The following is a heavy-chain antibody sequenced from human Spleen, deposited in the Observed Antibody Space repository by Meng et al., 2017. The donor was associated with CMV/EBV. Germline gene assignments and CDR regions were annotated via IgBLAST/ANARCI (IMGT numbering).Heavy chain of an antibody. Sequence: ASVKVSCKASGYTFTGYYMHWVRQAPGQGLEWMGWINPNSGGTNYAQKFQGRVTMTRDTSISTAYMELSRLRSDDTAVYYCAKTPPYRYGMDVWGQGTTVTVSS. V-gene: IGHV1-2*02. D-gene: IGHD5-18*01. CDR1: GYTFTGYY. J-gene: IGHJ6*02. CDR2: INPNSGGT. CDR3: AKTPPYRYGMDV.